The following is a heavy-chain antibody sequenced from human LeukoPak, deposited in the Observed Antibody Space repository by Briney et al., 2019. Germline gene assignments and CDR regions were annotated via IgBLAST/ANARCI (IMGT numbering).Heavy chain of an antibody. CDR3: ARGGSYFDY. D-gene: IGHD1-26*01. V-gene: IGHV3-30-3*01. CDR2: ISYDGSNK. CDR1: GYTFTDYA. Sequence: SCKASGYTFTDYAMHWVRQAPGKGLEWVAVISYDGSNKYYADSVKGRFTISRDNSKNTLYLQMNSLRAEDTAVYYYARGGSYFDYWGQGTLVTVSS. J-gene: IGHJ4*02.